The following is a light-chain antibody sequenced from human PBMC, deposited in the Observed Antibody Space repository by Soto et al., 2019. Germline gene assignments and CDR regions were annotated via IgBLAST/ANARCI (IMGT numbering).Light chain of an antibody. Sequence: DIVMTQSPDSLAVSLGERATINCKSSQSVLYSSNNKNYLAWYQQKPGQPPKLLIYWASTRESGVPDRFSGSGSEKDFTLTITRLQAEDVAVYYCQQCYSTPRPFGQRPNVEIK. V-gene: IGKV4-1*01. J-gene: IGKJ1*01. CDR3: QQCYSTPRP. CDR2: WAS. CDR1: QSVLYSSNNKNY.